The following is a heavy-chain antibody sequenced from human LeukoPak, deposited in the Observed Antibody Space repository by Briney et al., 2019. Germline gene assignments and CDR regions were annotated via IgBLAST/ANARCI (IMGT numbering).Heavy chain of an antibody. CDR1: GGSISSYY. Sequence: SEILSLTCTVSGGSISSYYWNWIRQPPGKGLEWIGYIYYSGSTNYNPSLKSRVTISVDTSKNQFSLKLSSVTAADTAVYYCARIRSIVVVVAATAAFDIWGQGTMVTVSS. D-gene: IGHD2-15*01. J-gene: IGHJ3*02. V-gene: IGHV4-59*01. CDR3: ARIRSIVVVVAATAAFDI. CDR2: IYYSGST.